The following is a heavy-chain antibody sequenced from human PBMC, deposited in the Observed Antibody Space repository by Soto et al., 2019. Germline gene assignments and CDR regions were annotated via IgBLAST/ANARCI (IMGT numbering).Heavy chain of an antibody. Sequence: VQLVQSGAEVKKPGASVKVSCKASGYTFISYDINWVRQAPGQGLEWMGWMNPNRGNTDYAQKFQGRVTMTRNTSITTAYMELRSLISEDTAVYFCVRGLYTGYEWGDHWGQGTLITVSS. D-gene: IGHD5-12*01. CDR2: MNPNRGNT. J-gene: IGHJ4*02. V-gene: IGHV1-8*01. CDR3: VRGLYTGYEWGDH. CDR1: GYTFISYD.